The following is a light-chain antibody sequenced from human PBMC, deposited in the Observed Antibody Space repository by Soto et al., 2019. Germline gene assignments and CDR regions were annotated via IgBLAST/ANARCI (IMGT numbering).Light chain of an antibody. V-gene: IGKV2-28*01. CDR1: QSLLHSNGYNY. CDR2: LGS. CDR3: MQALQTPRFT. J-gene: IGKJ3*01. Sequence: DIVMTQSPLSLPVTPGEPASISCRSSQSLLHSNGYNYLDWYLQKPGQSPQLLIYLGSNRASGVPDRFSGSGSGTDFTLKIRRVEAEDVGVYYCMQALQTPRFTFGPGTKVDIK.